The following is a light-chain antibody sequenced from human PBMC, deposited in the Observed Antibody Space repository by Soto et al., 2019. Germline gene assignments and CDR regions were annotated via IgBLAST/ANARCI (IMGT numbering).Light chain of an antibody. V-gene: IGKV3-20*01. CDR1: QSVSSNY. Sequence: EIVLTQSPGTLSLSPGERATLFCRASQSVSSNYLAWFQQRPGQPPRLLISGASSRATGIPDRFSGSGSGTDFTLTISRLEPEDFAVYHCQQYGGAPWTFGQGTKV. CDR3: QQYGGAPWT. J-gene: IGKJ1*01. CDR2: GAS.